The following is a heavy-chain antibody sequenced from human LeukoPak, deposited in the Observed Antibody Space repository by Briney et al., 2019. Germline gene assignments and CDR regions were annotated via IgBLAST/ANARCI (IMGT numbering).Heavy chain of an antibody. V-gene: IGHV3-48*03. D-gene: IGHD3-3*01. CDR3: ARDPSLYYDFWSGYYR. J-gene: IGHJ4*02. CDR2: ISSSGSTI. Sequence: GGSLRLSCAVSGFTFSSYEMNWVRQAPGKGLEWVSYISSSGSTIYYADSVKGRFTISRDNAKKSLYLQMNSLRAEDTAVYYCARDPSLYYDFWSGYYRWGQGTLVTVSS. CDR1: GFTFSSYE.